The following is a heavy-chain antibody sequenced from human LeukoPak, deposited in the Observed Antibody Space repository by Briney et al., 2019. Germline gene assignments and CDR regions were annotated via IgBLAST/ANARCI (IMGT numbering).Heavy chain of an antibody. CDR3: ARDHHVLRFLEVAGLDP. J-gene: IGHJ5*02. Sequence: ASVKVSCKASGYTFTGYYMHWVRQAPGQGLEWMGWINPNSGGTDYAQKFQGRVTTTRDTSISTAYMELSRLRSDDTAVYYCARDHHVLRFLEVAGLDPWGQGTLVTVSS. D-gene: IGHD3-3*01. CDR1: GYTFTGYY. CDR2: INPNSGGT. V-gene: IGHV1-2*02.